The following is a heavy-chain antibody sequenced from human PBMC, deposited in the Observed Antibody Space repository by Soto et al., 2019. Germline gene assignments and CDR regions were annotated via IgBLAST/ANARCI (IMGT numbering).Heavy chain of an antibody. CDR3: ARSGYSYGPNPLLY. D-gene: IGHD5-18*01. V-gene: IGHV4-31*03. CDR1: GGSISSCGYY. CDR2: IYYSGST. Sequence: TLSLTCTVSGGSISSCGYYWSWIRQHPGKGLEWIGYIYYSGSTYYNPSLKSRVTISVDTSKNQFSLKLSSVTAADTAVYYCARSGYSYGPNPLLYWGQGTLVTVSS. J-gene: IGHJ4*02.